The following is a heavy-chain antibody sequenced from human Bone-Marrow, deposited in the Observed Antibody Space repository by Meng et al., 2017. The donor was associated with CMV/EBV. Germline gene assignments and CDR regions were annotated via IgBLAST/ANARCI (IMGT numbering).Heavy chain of an antibody. CDR3: AKEGSSSWPYYYYGMDV. Sequence: GGSLRLSCAASGFTFSSYAMSWVRQAPGKGLEWVSAISGSGGSTYYADSVKGRFTISRDNSKNTLYLQMNSLRAEDTAVYYCAKEGSSSWPYYYYGMDVWGQGTTVTVPS. D-gene: IGHD6-13*01. CDR2: ISGSGGST. V-gene: IGHV3-23*01. CDR1: GFTFSSYA. J-gene: IGHJ6*02.